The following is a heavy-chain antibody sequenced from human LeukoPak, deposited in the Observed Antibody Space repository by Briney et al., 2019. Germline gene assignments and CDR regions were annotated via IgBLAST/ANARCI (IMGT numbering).Heavy chain of an antibody. CDR2: INSDGSST. CDR3: ARVAGDYYYYYGMDV. D-gene: IGHD4-17*01. J-gene: IGHJ6*02. CDR1: GFTFSSYW. Sequence: PGGSLRLSCAASGFTFSSYWMHWVRQAPGKGLVWVSRINSDGSSTSYADSVKGRFTISRDNAKNTLYLQMNSLRAEDTAMYYRARVAGDYYYYYGMDVWGQGTTVTVSS. V-gene: IGHV3-74*01.